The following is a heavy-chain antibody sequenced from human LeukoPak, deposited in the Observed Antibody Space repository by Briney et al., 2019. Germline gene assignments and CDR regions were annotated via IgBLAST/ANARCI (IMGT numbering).Heavy chain of an antibody. D-gene: IGHD1-26*01. CDR2: VYNANGDT. Sequence: PGGPLRLSCAASGFSLSSDYMSWVRQAPGKGGEWGSFVYNANGDTYYTDSVKGGFTISSDNSKNTLYLQMDNLRAEYTAVYYCSTAPAWHLLYYNWGQGTLVTVSS. CDR1: GFSLSSDY. J-gene: IGHJ4*02. V-gene: IGHV3-53*01. CDR3: STAPAWHLLYYN.